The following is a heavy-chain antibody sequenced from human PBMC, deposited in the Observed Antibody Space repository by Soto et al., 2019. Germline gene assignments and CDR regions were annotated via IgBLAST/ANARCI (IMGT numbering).Heavy chain of an antibody. V-gene: IGHV3-23*01. CDR2: ISGSGGST. CDR1: GFTFSSYA. CDR3: AKDPLAAGLFDY. J-gene: IGHJ4*02. Sequence: GGSLRLSCAASGFTFSSYAMSWVRQAPGKGLEWVSAISGSGGSTYYADSVKGRFTISRDNSKNTLYLQMNSLGAEDTAVYYCAKDPLAAGLFDYWGQGTLVTVSS. D-gene: IGHD6-19*01.